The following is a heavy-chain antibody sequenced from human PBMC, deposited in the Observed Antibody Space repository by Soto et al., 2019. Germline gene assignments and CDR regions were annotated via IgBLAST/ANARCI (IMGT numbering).Heavy chain of an antibody. CDR3: AKEVWELSPMGYYGMDV. Sequence: PGGSLRLSCAASGFTFDDYTMHWVRQAPGKGLEWVSLISWDGGSTYYADSVKGRFTISRDNSKNSLYLQMNSLRTEDTALYYCAKEVWELSPMGYYGMDVWGQGTTVTVSS. CDR2: ISWDGGST. CDR1: GFTFDDYT. D-gene: IGHD3-16*02. J-gene: IGHJ6*02. V-gene: IGHV3-43*01.